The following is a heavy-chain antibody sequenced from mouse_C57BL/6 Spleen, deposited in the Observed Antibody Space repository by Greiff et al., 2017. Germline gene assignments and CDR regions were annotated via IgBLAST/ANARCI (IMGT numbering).Heavy chain of an antibody. CDR1: GFTFSDYY. V-gene: IGHV5-16*01. Sequence: EVKLMESEGGLVQPGSSMKLSCTASGFTFSDYYMAWVRQGPEKGLEWVANINYDGSSTYYLDSLKSRFIISRDNAKTILYLQMSSLKSEDTATYYCSIEGYGSSPWDFCVWGTGPTVTVSS. CDR3: SIEGYGSSPWDFCV. J-gene: IGHJ1*03. D-gene: IGHD1-1*01. CDR2: INYDGSST.